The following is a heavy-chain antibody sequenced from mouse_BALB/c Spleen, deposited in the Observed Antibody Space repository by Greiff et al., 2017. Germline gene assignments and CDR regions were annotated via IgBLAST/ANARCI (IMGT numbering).Heavy chain of an antibody. CDR1: GDSITSGY. J-gene: IGHJ1*01. D-gene: IGHD1-1*01. Sequence: EVKLQESGPSLVKPSQTLSLTCSVTGDSITSGYWNWIRKFPGNKLEYMGYISYSGSTYYNPSLKSRISITRDTSKNQYYLQLNSVTTEDTATYYCARYPTVVDKRYFDVWGAGTTVTVSS. V-gene: IGHV3-8*02. CDR3: ARYPTVVDKRYFDV. CDR2: ISYSGST.